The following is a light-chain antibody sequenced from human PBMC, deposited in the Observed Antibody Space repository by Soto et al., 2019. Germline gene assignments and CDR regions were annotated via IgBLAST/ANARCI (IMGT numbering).Light chain of an antibody. CDR1: QSISSY. CDR3: QHSYSTPST. V-gene: IGKV1-39*01. Sequence: DIQMTQSPSSLSASVGDRVTITCRASQSISSYLNWYQQKPVKAPKLLIYAASSLQSGVPSRFSGSGSGTDFTLTISSLQSEDFATYYCQHSYSTPSTFGHGTKLEIK. J-gene: IGKJ2*01. CDR2: AAS.